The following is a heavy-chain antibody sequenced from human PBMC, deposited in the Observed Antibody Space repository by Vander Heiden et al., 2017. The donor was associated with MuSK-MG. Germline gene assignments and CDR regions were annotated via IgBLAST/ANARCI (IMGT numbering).Heavy chain of an antibody. V-gene: IGHV3-20*04. Sequence: EVQLLSSGGGVVRPGGSLRIPCAASGFTLDYYGMSWVRQAPGKGLEWVSGINWNGGSTGYADSVKGRFTISRDNAKNSRDLKMNSMRAEETALYYCARVVEREREGPSFNDYWGQGTMVTVYS. CDR1: GFTLDYYG. J-gene: IGHJ4*02. CDR3: ARVVEREREGPSFNDY. CDR2: INWNGGST. D-gene: IGHD1-1*01.